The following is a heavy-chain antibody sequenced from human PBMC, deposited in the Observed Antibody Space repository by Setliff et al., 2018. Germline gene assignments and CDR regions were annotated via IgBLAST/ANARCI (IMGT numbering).Heavy chain of an antibody. CDR3: ARRVDYDFWSGHTDY. V-gene: IGHV4-31*03. Sequence: LSLTCTVSGGSISSGGYYWSWIRQHPGKGLEWIGYIYYSGSTYYNPSLKSRVTISVDTSKNQFSLKLSSVTAADTAVYYCARRVDYDFWSGHTDYWGQGTLVTVSS. D-gene: IGHD3-3*01. CDR2: IYYSGST. J-gene: IGHJ4*02. CDR1: GGSISSGGYY.